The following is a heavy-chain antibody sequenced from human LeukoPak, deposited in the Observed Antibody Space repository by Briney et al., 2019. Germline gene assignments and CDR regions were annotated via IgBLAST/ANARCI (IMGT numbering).Heavy chain of an antibody. CDR2: IIPMSGTV. CDR3: ARETGYAYGRAPLDY. CDR1: GGTFSTFG. Sequence: ASVKVSCRASGGTFSTFGISWVRQAPGQGLEWMGGIIPMSGTVNNAQKFQGRVTITADKSTGTAYMELSSLRSDDTAVYYCARETGYAYGRAPLDYWGQGTLVTVSS. V-gene: IGHV1-69*06. J-gene: IGHJ4*02. D-gene: IGHD5-18*01.